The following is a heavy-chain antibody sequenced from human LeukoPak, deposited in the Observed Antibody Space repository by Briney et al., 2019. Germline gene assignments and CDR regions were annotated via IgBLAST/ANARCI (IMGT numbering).Heavy chain of an antibody. J-gene: IGHJ4*02. CDR1: GFTFSSYW. Sequence: GGSLRLSCAASGFTFSSYWMSWMHQAPGKGLEWVANIKQDGSEKYYVDSVKGRFSISRDNAKNALSLQMNSLRAEDTAVYYCARGILTGYGYWGQGTLVTVSS. D-gene: IGHD3-9*01. V-gene: IGHV3-7*04. CDR3: ARGILTGYGY. CDR2: IKQDGSEK.